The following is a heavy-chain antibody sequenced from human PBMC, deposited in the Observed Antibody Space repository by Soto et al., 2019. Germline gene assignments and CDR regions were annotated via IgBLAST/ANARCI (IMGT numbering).Heavy chain of an antibody. CDR3: ARSDGRY. Sequence: QVQLQESGPGLVKPSETPSLTCTVSGGSISSYYWSWIRQPPRKGLEWIGYIYYSGSTNYNPSIKSRVTMSVDTAQNQFSLKLSSVTAADTAVYYCARSDGRYWGQGTLCTVSS. CDR1: GGSISSYY. V-gene: IGHV4-59*01. J-gene: IGHJ4*02. CDR2: IYYSGST.